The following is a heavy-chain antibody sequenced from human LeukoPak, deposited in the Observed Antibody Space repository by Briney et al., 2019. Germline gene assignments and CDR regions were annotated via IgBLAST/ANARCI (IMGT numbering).Heavy chain of an antibody. CDR2: IYTSGNT. D-gene: IGHD2-15*01. CDR1: GFTVGSNY. CDR3: ARGGYYFDY. V-gene: IGHV3-53*01. Sequence: GGSLRLSCAASGFTVGSNYMSWVRQAPGKTLEWVSVIYTSGNTYYADSVKGRFTISRDNSKNTLYLQMNSLRAEDTAVYYCARGGYYFDYWGQGTLVTVSS. J-gene: IGHJ4*02.